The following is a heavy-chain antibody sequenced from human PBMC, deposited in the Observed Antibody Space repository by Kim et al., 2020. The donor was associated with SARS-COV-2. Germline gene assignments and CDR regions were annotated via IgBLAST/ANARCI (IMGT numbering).Heavy chain of an antibody. Sequence: ASVKVSCKASGYTFTSYGISWVRQAPGQGLEWMGWISAYNGNTNYAQKLQGRVTMTTDTSTSTAYMELRSLRSDDTAVYYCARGPSPPFFDWLLYYGMDVWGQGTTVTVSS. CDR2: ISAYNGNT. D-gene: IGHD3-9*01. CDR3: ARGPSPPFFDWLLYYGMDV. J-gene: IGHJ6*02. V-gene: IGHV1-18*01. CDR1: GYTFTSYG.